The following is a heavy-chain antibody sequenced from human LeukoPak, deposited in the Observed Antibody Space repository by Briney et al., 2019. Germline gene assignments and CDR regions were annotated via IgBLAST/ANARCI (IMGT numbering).Heavy chain of an antibody. D-gene: IGHD1-26*01. Sequence: SETLSLTCAVYGGSFSGYYWSWIRQPPGKGLEWIGEINHSGSTNYNPSLKSRVTISVDKSKNQFSLKLSSVTAADTAVYYCARQGGATPHYYYYYMDVWGKGTTVTVSS. CDR3: ARQGGATPHYYYYYMDV. CDR1: GGSFSGYY. CDR2: INHSGST. J-gene: IGHJ6*03. V-gene: IGHV4-34*01.